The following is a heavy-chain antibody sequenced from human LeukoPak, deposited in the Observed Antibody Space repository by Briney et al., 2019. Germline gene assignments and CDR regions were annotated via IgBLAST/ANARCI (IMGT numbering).Heavy chain of an antibody. CDR3: ATKLPNYYDSSGYYYVSWFDP. CDR1: GYTLTEFS. D-gene: IGHD3-22*01. CDR2: FDPEDGET. J-gene: IGHJ5*02. Sequence: ASVTVSCKVSGYTLTEFSMHWVRQAPGQGIGWKGGFDPEDGETIYAQKFQGRVTMTEDTSTDTAYMELSSLRSEDTAVYYCATKLPNYYDSSGYYYVSWFDPWGQGTLVTVSS. V-gene: IGHV1-24*01.